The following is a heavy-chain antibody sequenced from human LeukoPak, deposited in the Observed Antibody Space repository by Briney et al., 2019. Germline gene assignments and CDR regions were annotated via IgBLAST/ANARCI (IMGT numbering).Heavy chain of an antibody. D-gene: IGHD3-22*01. V-gene: IGHV4-59*08. CDR1: GDSSNTYY. J-gene: IGHJ4*02. Sequence: SETLSLTCIVSGDSSNTYYWSWIRQPPGKGLEWIGCIHNRGTTRYNPSLKSRVTISADTSKNHFSLNLTSVTAADTAVYYCARFTIDDTSGHFDYWGQGNLVTVSS. CDR3: ARFTIDDTSGHFDY. CDR2: IHNRGTT.